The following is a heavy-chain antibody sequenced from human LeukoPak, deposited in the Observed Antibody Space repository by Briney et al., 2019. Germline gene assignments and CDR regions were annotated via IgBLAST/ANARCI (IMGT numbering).Heavy chain of an antibody. D-gene: IGHD6-13*01. V-gene: IGHV3-23*01. CDR3: AAVDAVGYSSSWYLDY. J-gene: IGHJ4*02. CDR1: GFTFSSYG. Sequence: PGGSLRLSCAASGFTFSSYGMHWVRQAPGKGLEWVSAMSSSDDGRYYAASVRGRFTISRDTSRSTLYLQMNSLRVEDTAVYYCAAVDAVGYSSSWYLDYWGQGTLVTVSS. CDR2: MSSSDDGR.